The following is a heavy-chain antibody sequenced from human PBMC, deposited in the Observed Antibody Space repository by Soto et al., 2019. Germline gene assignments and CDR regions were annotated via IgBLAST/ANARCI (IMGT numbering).Heavy chain of an antibody. CDR3: ASNPVLRFLEWRDDDAFDI. CDR2: ISGSGGST. D-gene: IGHD3-3*01. V-gene: IGHV3-23*01. Sequence: GGSMRLSCAASGFTFSSYAMSWVRQDQGKGLEWVSAISGSGGSTYYADYVKGRFTISRDNSKNTLYLQMNSLRAEDTAVYYCASNPVLRFLEWRDDDAFDIWGQGTMVTVSS. CDR1: GFTFSSYA. J-gene: IGHJ3*02.